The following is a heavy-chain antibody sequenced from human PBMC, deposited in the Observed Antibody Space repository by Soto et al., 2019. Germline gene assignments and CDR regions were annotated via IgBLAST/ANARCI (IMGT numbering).Heavy chain of an antibody. V-gene: IGHV3-23*01. Sequence: GGSLRLSCAASGFTFSSYAMSWVRQAPGKGLEWVSAISGSGDSTYYADSVKGRFTISRDNSKNTLYLQMNSLRAEDTAVYYCAKAHGLRGSSGNFDYWGQGTLVTVSS. CDR1: GFTFSSYA. CDR2: ISGSGDST. D-gene: IGHD3-10*01. CDR3: AKAHGLRGSSGNFDY. J-gene: IGHJ4*02.